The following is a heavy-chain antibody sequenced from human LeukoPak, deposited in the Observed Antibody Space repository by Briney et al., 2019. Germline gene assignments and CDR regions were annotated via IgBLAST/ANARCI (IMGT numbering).Heavy chain of an antibody. CDR3: ADYSSSWYGGLGY. Sequence: GGSLRLSCAASGFTFSSYAMSWVRQAPGKGPEWVSGINESGDNIYYADSVKGRFTISRDNSKNTLYLQMNSLRAEDTAVYYCADYSSSWYGGLGYWGQGTLVTVSS. CDR2: INESGDNI. J-gene: IGHJ4*02. CDR1: GFTFSSYA. V-gene: IGHV3-23*01. D-gene: IGHD6-13*01.